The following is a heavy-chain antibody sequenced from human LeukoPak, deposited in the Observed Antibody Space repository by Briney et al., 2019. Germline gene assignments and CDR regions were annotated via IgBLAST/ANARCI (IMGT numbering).Heavy chain of an antibody. D-gene: IGHD6-6*01. J-gene: IGHJ4*02. CDR3: ARRKAVRPRDYYFDY. CDR2: IYNSGSI. CDR1: GGSINTYY. V-gene: IGHV4-59*01. Sequence: PSETLSLTCTVSGGSINTYYWSWIRQPPGKGLEWIGYIYNSGSINYNPSLKSRVTISEDTSKNQFSLKLSSVTAADTAVYFCARRKAVRPRDYYFDYWGQGTLVTVSS.